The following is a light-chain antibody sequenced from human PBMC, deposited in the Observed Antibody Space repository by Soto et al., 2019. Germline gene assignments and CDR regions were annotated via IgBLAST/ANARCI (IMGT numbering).Light chain of an antibody. V-gene: IGLV3-1*01. CDR2: QDR. CDR3: QAWDSSTAV. CDR1: KLGDKF. Sequence: SYELTQPPSVSVSPGQTASITCSGDKLGDKFVCWYQQKPGQSPVLVIYQDRKRPSGIPERFSGSNSGNTATLTISGTHAMDEADYYCQAWDSSTAVFGTGTKLTVL. J-gene: IGLJ1*01.